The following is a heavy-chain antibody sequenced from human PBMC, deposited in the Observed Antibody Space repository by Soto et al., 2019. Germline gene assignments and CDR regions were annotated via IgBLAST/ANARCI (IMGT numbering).Heavy chain of an antibody. V-gene: IGHV3-21*01. CDR1: GFTFSSYS. CDR2: ISSSSSYI. J-gene: IGHJ4*02. Sequence: EVQLVESGGGLVKPGGSLRLSCAASGFTFSSYSMNCVRQAPGKGLEWVSSISSSSSYIYYADSVKGRFTISRDNAKNSLYLQMNSLRAEDTAVYYCARDLEIADYYDSSGYSDYWGQGTLVTVSS. CDR3: ARDLEIADYYDSSGYSDY. D-gene: IGHD3-22*01.